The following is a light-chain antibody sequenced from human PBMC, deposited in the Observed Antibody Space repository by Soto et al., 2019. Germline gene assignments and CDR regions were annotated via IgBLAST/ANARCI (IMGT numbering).Light chain of an antibody. CDR2: DVT. CDR1: SSDVGGYNY. CDR3: TSYTSTSAPGV. J-gene: IGLJ3*02. Sequence: QSALTQPASVSGSPGQSITISCTGTSSDVGGYNYVSWYQQHPGKAPRLLIYDVTRRPSGVSNRFSASKSDNTASLTISGLQAEDEADYYCTSYTSTSAPGVFGGGTKLTVL. V-gene: IGLV2-14*03.